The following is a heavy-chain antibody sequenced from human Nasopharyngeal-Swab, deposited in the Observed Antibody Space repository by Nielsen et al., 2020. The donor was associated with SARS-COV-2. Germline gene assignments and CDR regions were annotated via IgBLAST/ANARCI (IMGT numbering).Heavy chain of an antibody. CDR1: GFTVSSNY. V-gene: IGHV3-66*01. CDR3: ASSIVVVVAALDAFDI. CDR2: IYSGGST. J-gene: IGHJ3*02. Sequence: GESLKISCAASGFTVSSNYMSWVRQAPGKGLEWVSVIYSGGSTYYADSVKGRFTISRDSSKNTLYLQMNSLRAEDTAVYYCASSIVVVVAALDAFDIWGQGTMVTVSS. D-gene: IGHD2-15*01.